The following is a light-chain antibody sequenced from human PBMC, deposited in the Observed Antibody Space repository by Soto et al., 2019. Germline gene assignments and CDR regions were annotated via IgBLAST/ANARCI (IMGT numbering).Light chain of an antibody. CDR2: KAS. Sequence: DIKMTQSPASLSASVGDRVTITCGASQSISSWLAWFQQKPGKAPKLLIYKASSLESGVPSRFSGSGCGTEFTLTISSLQADDFATYYCQQYNSYSPTFGQGTKVDIK. J-gene: IGKJ1*01. CDR1: QSISSW. CDR3: QQYNSYSPT. V-gene: IGKV1-5*03.